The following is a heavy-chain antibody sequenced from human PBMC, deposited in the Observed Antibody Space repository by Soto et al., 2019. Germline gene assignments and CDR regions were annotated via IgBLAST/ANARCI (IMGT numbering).Heavy chain of an antibody. D-gene: IGHD3-3*01. CDR1: GGTFSSYA. J-gene: IGHJ6*02. V-gene: IGHV1-69*01. CDR2: IIPIFGTA. Sequence: QVQLVQSGAEVKKPGSSVKVSCKASGGTFSSYAISWVRQAPGQGLEWMGGIIPIFGTANYAQKFQGRVTITADESTSTAYMELSSLGSEDTAVYYCARMGITIFGVVINYYYGMDVWGQGTTVTVSS. CDR3: ARMGITIFGVVINYYYGMDV.